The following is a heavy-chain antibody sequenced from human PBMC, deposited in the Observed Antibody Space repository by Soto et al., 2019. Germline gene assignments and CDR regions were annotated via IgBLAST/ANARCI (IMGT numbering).Heavy chain of an antibody. D-gene: IGHD1-7*01. CDR1: GFAFSTYS. J-gene: IGHJ4*02. CDR2: IGSSSNYI. V-gene: IGHV3-21*01. CDR3: ARVGREELELRSIYYFDY. Sequence: GGSLRLSCAASGFAFSTYSMNWVRQAPGKGLEWVSSIGSSSNYIYYADSVKGRFTISRDNAKISLYLQMNSLRAEDTAVYYCARVGREELELRSIYYFDYWGQGILVTVSS.